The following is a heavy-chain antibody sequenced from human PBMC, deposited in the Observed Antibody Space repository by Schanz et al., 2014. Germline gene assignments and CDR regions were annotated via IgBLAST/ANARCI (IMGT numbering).Heavy chain of an antibody. D-gene: IGHD3-10*01. CDR1: GSSFSIFA. CDR3: ARGIITMVRGGDVGAFDI. CDR2: ISYDGSSK. J-gene: IGHJ3*02. Sequence: AQLLESGGGLVHPGGSLRLPGEALGSSFSIFAWTWARRVPGRGLEWVALISYDGSSKNHADSVQGRFTISRDNSKNALYLQMDSLRAEDTAVYYCARGIITMVRGGDVGAFDIWGQGTMVTVSS. V-gene: IGHV3-33*01.